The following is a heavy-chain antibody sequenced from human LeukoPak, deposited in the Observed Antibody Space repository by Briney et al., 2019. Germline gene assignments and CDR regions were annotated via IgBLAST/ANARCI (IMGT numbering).Heavy chain of an antibody. V-gene: IGHV1-2*04. Sequence: ASVKVSCKASGYTFTGYYMHWVRQAPGQGLEWMGWINPNSGGTNYAQKFQGWVTMTRDTSINTAYMELSRLRSDDTAAYYCVPRGDGGFDYWGQGTLVTVSS. J-gene: IGHJ4*02. CDR2: INPNSGGT. D-gene: IGHD3-16*01. CDR1: GYTFTGYY. CDR3: VPRGDGGFDY.